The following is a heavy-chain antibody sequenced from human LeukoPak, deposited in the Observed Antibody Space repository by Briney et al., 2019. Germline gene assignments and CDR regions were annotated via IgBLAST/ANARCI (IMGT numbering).Heavy chain of an antibody. Sequence: ASVKVSCKASGSTVNNYGFYWVRQATGQGLEWRGWMSRNSGNTGYAQNFQARITMTRNTSINTAYMELSSLRSDDTAVYYCARATYGSGSYFFDYWGQGTLVAVSS. V-gene: IGHV1-8*01. CDR3: ARATYGSGSYFFDY. CDR2: MSRNSGNT. D-gene: IGHD3-10*01. CDR1: GSTVNNYG. J-gene: IGHJ4*02.